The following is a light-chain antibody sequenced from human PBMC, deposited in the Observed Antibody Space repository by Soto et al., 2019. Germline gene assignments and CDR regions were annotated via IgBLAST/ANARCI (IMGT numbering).Light chain of an antibody. V-gene: IGKV3-20*01. CDR3: QQYGSSPWT. J-gene: IGKJ1*01. CDR2: GAS. Sequence: EIVLTQSPGTLSLSPGERATLSCRASQSVSSSYLAWYQQKPGQAPRLLIYGASSRATGIPDRFSGSGSGTDFTLTISRLEPEDSAVYYSQQYGSSPWTFGQGTKVEIK. CDR1: QSVSSSY.